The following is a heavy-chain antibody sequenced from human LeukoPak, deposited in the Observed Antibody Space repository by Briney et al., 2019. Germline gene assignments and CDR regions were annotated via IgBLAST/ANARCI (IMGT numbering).Heavy chain of an antibody. J-gene: IGHJ6*02. V-gene: IGHV3-23*01. CDR2: LSGSGGST. CDR3: AKVGAYYYYYGMDV. Sequence: PGRSLRLSCGASGFTFRLCDMSWVRQAPGKGLEYVTALSGSGGSTYYADSVKGRFTISRDNSKNTLYLQVNSLRAEDTAVYYCAKVGAYYYYYGMDVWGQGTTVSVSS. CDR1: GFTFRLCD. D-gene: IGHD1-26*01.